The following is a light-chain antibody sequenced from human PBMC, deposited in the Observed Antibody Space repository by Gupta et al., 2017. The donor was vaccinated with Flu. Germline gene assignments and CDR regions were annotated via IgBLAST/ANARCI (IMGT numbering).Light chain of an antibody. Sequence: QTVVTQEQSLSVSPGGTVTLTCALSSGRVSSRHSAGWYQHAPGQPPRNLIYNTDVRSSGVPDRFSGSILGHRVALTITGAQAEDESEYYCFLHLGGGVSLFGGGTKVTVL. CDR2: NTD. J-gene: IGLJ2*01. CDR1: SGRVSSRHS. CDR3: FLHLGGGVSL. V-gene: IGLV8-61*01.